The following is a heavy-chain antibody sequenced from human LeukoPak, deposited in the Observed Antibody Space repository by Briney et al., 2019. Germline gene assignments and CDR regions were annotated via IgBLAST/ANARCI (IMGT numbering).Heavy chain of an antibody. CDR2: ISDSGSST. Sequence: GGSLRLSCVASGFTFSNYAMSWVRQAPGKGLEWVSAISDSGSSTYYADSVKGRFTISRDNSKHTLYLQMNTLAAEDTAIYYCAKGFMYYDILTGYSDAFDIWGQGTLVTVSS. J-gene: IGHJ3*02. CDR3: AKGFMYYDILTGYSDAFDI. CDR1: GFTFSNYA. D-gene: IGHD3-9*01. V-gene: IGHV3-23*01.